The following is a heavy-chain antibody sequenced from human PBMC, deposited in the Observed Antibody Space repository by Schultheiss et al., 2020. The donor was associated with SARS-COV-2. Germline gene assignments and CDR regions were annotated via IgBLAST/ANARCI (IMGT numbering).Heavy chain of an antibody. D-gene: IGHD3-3*01. CDR2: ISYDGSNK. J-gene: IGHJ4*02. CDR1: GFTFSSYA. V-gene: IGHV3-30*01. Sequence: GGSLRLSCAASGFTFSSYAMSWVRQAPGKGLAWVAVISYDGSNKYYADSVKGRFPISRDNSKNTLYLQMNSLRAEDTAVYYCAREGMTRFLFDYWGQGTLVTVYS. CDR3: AREGMTRFLFDY.